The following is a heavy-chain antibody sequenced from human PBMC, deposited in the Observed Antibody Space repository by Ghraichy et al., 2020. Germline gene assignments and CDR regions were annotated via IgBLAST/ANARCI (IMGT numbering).Heavy chain of an antibody. Sequence: GGSLRLSCAASGFTFRTYDMHWVRQGTGKGLEWVSAIGTGGDTYYPDSVKGRFTISREDAKNSLYLQLNSLRAEDTAVYYCAREGRTPSGPATDWYFDLWGRGTLVTVSS. V-gene: IGHV3-13*01. CDR2: IGTGGDT. J-gene: IGHJ2*01. CDR1: GFTFRTYD. CDR3: AREGRTPSGPATDWYFDL. D-gene: IGHD6-25*01.